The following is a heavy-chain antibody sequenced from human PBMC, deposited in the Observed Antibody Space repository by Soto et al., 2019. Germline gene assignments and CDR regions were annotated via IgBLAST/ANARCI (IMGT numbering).Heavy chain of an antibody. CDR2: INYSGTT. CDR3: ARHHSGHDNLEH. J-gene: IGHJ1*01. V-gene: IGHV4-39*01. Sequence: QLQLQESGPRLVKPSGTLSLTCTVSGGSIRSSDFYWDWVRQPPGKGLEWIGTINYSGTTFYSQFLRGRVTISVDTSSYQFSLRLSSVSAADPAVYYCARHHSGHDNLEHWGRGTLVTVSS. D-gene: IGHD1-1*01. CDR1: GGSIRSSDFY.